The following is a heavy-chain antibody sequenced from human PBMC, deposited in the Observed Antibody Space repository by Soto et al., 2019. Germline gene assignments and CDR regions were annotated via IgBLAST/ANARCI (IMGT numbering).Heavy chain of an antibody. V-gene: IGHV3-30*03. CDR2: ISYDGSNK. J-gene: IGHJ4*02. CDR3: VGGQYYFDY. CDR1: GFPFTTYG. Sequence: QVQLVESGGGVVQPRRSLRLSCAASGFPFTTYGMHWVREGPGKGLEWVAVISYDGSNKFYADSVKGRFTISRDNSKNTLYLQMSSLRPDDTALYYCVGGQYYFDYRGQGTLVIVSS. D-gene: IGHD3-10*01.